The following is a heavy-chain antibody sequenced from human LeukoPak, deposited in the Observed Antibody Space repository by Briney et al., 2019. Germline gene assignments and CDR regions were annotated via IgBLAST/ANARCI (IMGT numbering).Heavy chain of an antibody. CDR3: ARRPLTNYCSSTSCYRGALDY. V-gene: IGHV1-69*01. J-gene: IGHJ4*02. CDR2: IIPIFGTA. CDR1: GGTFSSYA. D-gene: IGHD2-2*01. Sequence: SVKVSCKASGGTFSSYAISWVRQAPGQGLEWMGGIIPIFGTANYAQKFQGRVTITADESTSTAYMELSSLRSEDTAVYYCARRPLTNYCSSTSCYRGALDYWGQGTLVTVSS.